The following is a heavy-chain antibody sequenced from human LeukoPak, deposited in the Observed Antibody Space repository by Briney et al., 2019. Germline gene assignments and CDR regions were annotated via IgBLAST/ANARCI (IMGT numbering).Heavy chain of an antibody. CDR2: ISGSGGST. J-gene: IGHJ4*02. Sequence: PGGSLRFSCAASGFTFNNYAMSWVRQAPGKGLEWVSRISGSGGSTYYADSVKGRITISRDNSKNTLYLQMNSLRAEDTAVYYCAKDRAYSSGWGSFDYWGQGTLVTVSS. CDR1: GFTFNNYA. D-gene: IGHD6-19*01. V-gene: IGHV3-23*01. CDR3: AKDRAYSSGWGSFDY.